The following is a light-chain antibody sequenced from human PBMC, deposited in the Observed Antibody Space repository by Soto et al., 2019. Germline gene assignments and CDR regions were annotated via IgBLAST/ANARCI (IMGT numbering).Light chain of an antibody. CDR1: QSVSSY. V-gene: IGKV3-11*01. J-gene: IGKJ3*01. CDR2: DAS. CDR3: QQRSNWTIFT. Sequence: EIVLTQSPATLSLSPGERATLSCRASQSVSSYLAWYQQKPGQAPRLLIYDASNRATGIPARFSGSGSGTDFNLTISILEPEDFAVYYCQQRSNWTIFTFGPGTKVDIK.